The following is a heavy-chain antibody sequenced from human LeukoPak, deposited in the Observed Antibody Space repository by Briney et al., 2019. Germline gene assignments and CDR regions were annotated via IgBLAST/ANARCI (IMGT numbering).Heavy chain of an antibody. D-gene: IGHD3-16*02. J-gene: IGHJ5*02. CDR1: GYTFTRYY. CDR3: ARDNSLRDTAWWFDP. Sequence: ASVKVSCKASGYTFTRYYIHWVRQAPGQGLEWMGIVNPSDGSTSYAQKFQGRVTMTRDMATSTDYLEVSSLRSEDTAVYYCARDNSLRDTAWWFDPWGQGTLVTVSS. CDR2: VNPSDGST. V-gene: IGHV1-46*01.